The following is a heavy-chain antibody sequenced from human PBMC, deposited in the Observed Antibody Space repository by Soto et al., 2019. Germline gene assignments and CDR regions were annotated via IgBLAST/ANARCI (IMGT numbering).Heavy chain of an antibody. V-gene: IGHV1-69*01. Sequence: QVQLVQSGAEVKKPGSSVKVSCKASGGTFSSYAISWVRQAPGQGLEWLGGIIPIFGTANYAQKFQGRVTSTADESTSTAYRELSSLRSEDTAVYYCARPRTPHSTNYYFDYWGQGTLVTVSS. CDR2: IIPIFGTA. D-gene: IGHD6-13*01. CDR3: ARPRTPHSTNYYFDY. CDR1: GGTFSSYA. J-gene: IGHJ4*02.